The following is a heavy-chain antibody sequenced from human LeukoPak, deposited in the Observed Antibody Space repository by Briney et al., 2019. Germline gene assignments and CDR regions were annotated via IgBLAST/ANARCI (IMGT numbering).Heavy chain of an antibody. Sequence: RGSLRLSCAPSGFTFSDYYMSWIRQAPGQGRKWVSYISSSGSTIYYADSVKGRFTLSRDNAKNSLYLQMNSLRAEDTAVYYCASRNDFWSGYYGVDYWGQGTLVTVSS. D-gene: IGHD3-3*01. V-gene: IGHV3-11*01. CDR3: ASRNDFWSGYYGVDY. CDR1: GFTFSDYY. CDR2: ISSSGSTI. J-gene: IGHJ4*02.